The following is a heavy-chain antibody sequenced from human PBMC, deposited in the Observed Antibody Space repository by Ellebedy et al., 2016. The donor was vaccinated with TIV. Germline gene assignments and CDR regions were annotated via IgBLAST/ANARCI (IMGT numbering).Heavy chain of an antibody. J-gene: IGHJ6*02. D-gene: IGHD2-2*01. Sequence: SVKVSXXASGGTFSSYAISWVRQAPGQGLEWMGGIIPIFGTANYAQKFQGRVTITADKSTSTAYMELSSLRSEDTAVYYCARGYQDYYYGMDVWGQGTTVTVSS. CDR3: ARGYQDYYYGMDV. V-gene: IGHV1-69*06. CDR1: GGTFSSYA. CDR2: IIPIFGTA.